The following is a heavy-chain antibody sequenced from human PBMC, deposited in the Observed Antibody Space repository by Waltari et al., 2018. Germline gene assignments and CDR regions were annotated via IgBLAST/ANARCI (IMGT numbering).Heavy chain of an antibody. CDR1: GFRFSDAW. J-gene: IGHJ6*03. CDR2: VHYTGNP. CDR3: ARLFNHYIDV. V-gene: IGHV4-59*08. Sequence: VQLVESGGVLVTPGGSLRLSCPASGFRFSDAWMNWVRQPPGKGLEWVGSVHYTGNPYYNPPLKHRVTISVDSSKNEFSLRLRSVTASDTAVYYCARLFNHYIDVWGRGTAVTVSS.